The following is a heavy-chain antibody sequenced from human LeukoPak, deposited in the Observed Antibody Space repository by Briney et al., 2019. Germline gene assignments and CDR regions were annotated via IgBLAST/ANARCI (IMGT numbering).Heavy chain of an antibody. J-gene: IGHJ4*02. D-gene: IGHD3-10*01. CDR3: ARDQTYSGSGIYTYFDY. Sequence: PSETLSLTCTVSGGSISSGSYYWSWIRQPAGKGLEYLGRISSTGSTNYNPSLRSRVTISADTSKNHFSLKLTSVTAADTAVYYCARDQTYSGSGIYTYFDYWGQGILVTDSS. CDR2: ISSTGST. CDR1: GGSISSGSYY. V-gene: IGHV4-61*02.